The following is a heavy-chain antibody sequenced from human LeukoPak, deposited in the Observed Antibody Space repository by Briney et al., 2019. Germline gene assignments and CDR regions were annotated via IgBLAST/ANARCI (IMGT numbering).Heavy chain of an antibody. CDR3: ARVPGPNWFDP. CDR1: GGSISNGNW. CDR2: IHRSGST. J-gene: IGHJ5*02. V-gene: IGHV4-4*02. Sequence: MTSGTLSLTCGVSGGSISNGNWWSWVRQPPGKGLEWIGEIHRSGSTNCNPSLKSRVTISVDKSKNQLSLKLSSVTAADTAVYYCARVPGPNWFDPWGQGTLVTVSS.